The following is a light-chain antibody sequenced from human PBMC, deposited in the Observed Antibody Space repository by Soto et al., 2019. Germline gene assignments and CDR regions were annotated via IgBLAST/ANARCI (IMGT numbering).Light chain of an antibody. CDR1: QSVLHSSKNKNK. CDR2: WAS. J-gene: IGKJ3*01. Sequence: DIVMTQSPDSLAVSLGERATINCKSSQSVLHSSKNKNKLAWYQQKPGQPPKLLIYWASTRESGVPDRFSGSGSGTDFSLTISSLQAEDVAVYYCQQYYRMPFAVGPGTNVDI. V-gene: IGKV4-1*01. CDR3: QQYYRMPFA.